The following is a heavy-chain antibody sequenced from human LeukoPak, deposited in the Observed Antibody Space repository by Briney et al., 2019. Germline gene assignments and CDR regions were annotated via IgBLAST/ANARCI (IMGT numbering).Heavy chain of an antibody. CDR2: IYPGDSDT. Sequence: LGESLKISCKGSGYSFTSYWIGWVRQMPGKGLEWMGIIYPGDSDTRYSPSFQGQVTISADKSISTAYLQWSSLKASDTAMYYCASRGYCSGGSCYGFDHWGQGTLVTVSS. D-gene: IGHD2-15*01. CDR3: ASRGYCSGGSCYGFDH. J-gene: IGHJ4*02. CDR1: GYSFTSYW. V-gene: IGHV5-51*01.